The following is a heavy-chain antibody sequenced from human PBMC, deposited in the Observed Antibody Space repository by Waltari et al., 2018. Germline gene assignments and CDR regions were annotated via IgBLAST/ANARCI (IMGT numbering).Heavy chain of an antibody. J-gene: IGHJ3*02. D-gene: IGHD6-13*01. CDR2: LIPIFGTA. V-gene: IGHV1-69*13. CDR3: ARGPAAAGFDAFDI. Sequence: QVQLVQSGAEVKKPGSSVKVSCKASGGTFSSYAISWVRQAPGQGLEWMGGLIPIFGTANYEKKFQGRVTITADESTSTAYMELSSLRSEDTAVYYCARGPAAAGFDAFDIWGQGTMVIVSS. CDR1: GGTFSSYA.